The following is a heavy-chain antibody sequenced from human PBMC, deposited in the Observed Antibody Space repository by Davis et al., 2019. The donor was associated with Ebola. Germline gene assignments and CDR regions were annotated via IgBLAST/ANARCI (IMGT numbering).Heavy chain of an antibody. D-gene: IGHD1-26*01. CDR1: GFVFSSYV. CDR2: LGLSADT. Sequence: GESLKISCAASGFVFSSYVMSWVRRAPGKGLEWVSTLGLSADTYYADSVKGRFTISRDNSKNTLHLQMNSLRVEDTAIYYCARAIAGSGSYLDYYYYYGMDVWGQGTTVTVSS. J-gene: IGHJ6*02. V-gene: IGHV3-23*01. CDR3: ARAIAGSGSYLDYYYYYGMDV.